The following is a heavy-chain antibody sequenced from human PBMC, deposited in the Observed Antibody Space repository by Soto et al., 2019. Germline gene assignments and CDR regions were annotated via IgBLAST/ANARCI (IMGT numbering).Heavy chain of an antibody. CDR2: IITILGIA. J-gene: IGHJ6*03. CDR1: GGTFSSYT. Sequence: QVQLVQSGAEVKKPGSSVKVSCKASGGTFSSYTISWVRQAPGQGLEWMGRIITILGIANYAQKFQGRVTITADKSTSTAYMELSSLRSEDTAVYYCARASYYDCWSGPPYYYYMDVWGKGTTVTVSS. D-gene: IGHD3-3*01. V-gene: IGHV1-69*02. CDR3: ARASYYDCWSGPPYYYYMDV.